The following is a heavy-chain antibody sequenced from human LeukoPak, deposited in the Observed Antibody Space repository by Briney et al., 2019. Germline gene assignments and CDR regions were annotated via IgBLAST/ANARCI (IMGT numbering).Heavy chain of an antibody. J-gene: IGHJ3*02. CDR1: GGSIGSGDYY. CDR3: ARDGKDYGLDAFDI. V-gene: IGHV4-30-4*01. CDR2: IYYSGST. D-gene: IGHD3-16*01. Sequence: SETLSLTCTVSGGSIGSGDYYWSWIRQPPGKGLEWIGYIYYSGSTYYNPSLKSRVTISVDTSKNQFSLKLSSVTAAGTAVYYCARDGKDYGLDAFDIWGQGTMVTVSS.